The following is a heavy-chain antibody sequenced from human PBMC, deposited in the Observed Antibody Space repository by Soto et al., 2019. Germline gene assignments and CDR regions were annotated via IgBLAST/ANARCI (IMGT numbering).Heavy chain of an antibody. V-gene: IGHV3-23*01. CDR2: ISGGGDST. Sequence: EVQLLESGGGLVQPGGSLRLSCAASGFTFNNYAMTWVRQAPGKGLEWVSAISGGGDSTSYADSVKGRFTVSRDGSKNTLYLQMSSLRAEDTALYYCAKGRGGSGSLRPRVDFWGQGTLVTVSS. J-gene: IGHJ4*02. D-gene: IGHD3-10*01. CDR3: AKGRGGSGSLRPRVDF. CDR1: GFTFNNYA.